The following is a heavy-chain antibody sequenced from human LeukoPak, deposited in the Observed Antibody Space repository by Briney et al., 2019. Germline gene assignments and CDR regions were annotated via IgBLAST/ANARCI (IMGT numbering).Heavy chain of an antibody. Sequence: SETLSLTCTVSGGSISSDGYYWGWIRQPPGKGLEWIGYIYHSGSTYCNPSLRSRVTISVDRSKNQFSLKLSSVTAADPAVYFWATEIALEPRGAAANCFDPWGQGTLVTVSS. D-gene: IGHD6-13*01. J-gene: IGHJ5*02. CDR1: GGSISSDGYY. CDR3: ATEIALEPRGAAANCFDP. V-gene: IGHV4-30-2*01. CDR2: IYHSGST.